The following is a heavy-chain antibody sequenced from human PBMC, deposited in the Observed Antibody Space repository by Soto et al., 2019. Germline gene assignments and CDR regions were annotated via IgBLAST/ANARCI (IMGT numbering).Heavy chain of an antibody. CDR3: ARIQSPGVLRGTFDY. J-gene: IGHJ4*02. CDR1: GGIFSSYA. Sequence: ASVKVSCKASGGIFSSYAITWVRQAPGQGLEWMGGIIPIFGTTNYAQKFQGRVTITADESTSTAYMELSSLIFEDTAVYYCARIQSPGVLRGTFDYWGQGTLVTVAS. D-gene: IGHD2-8*01. V-gene: IGHV1-69*13. CDR2: IIPIFGTT.